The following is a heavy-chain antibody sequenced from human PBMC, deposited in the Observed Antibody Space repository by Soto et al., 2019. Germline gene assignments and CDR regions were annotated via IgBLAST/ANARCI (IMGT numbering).Heavy chain of an antibody. CDR2: ISADGSST. CDR1: GFTLSSYW. D-gene: IGHD2-21*02. J-gene: IGHJ4*02. Sequence: EVQLVESGGGVVQPGGSLRLSCAASGFTLSSYWMHWVRQVPGKGLVWVSRISADGSSTSYADSVKGRLTISRDNAKNTLYLQMNSLIAEDTAVYYCVRGRTVVTHFFDYWGQGNLVTVSS. CDR3: VRGRTVVTHFFDY. V-gene: IGHV3-74*01.